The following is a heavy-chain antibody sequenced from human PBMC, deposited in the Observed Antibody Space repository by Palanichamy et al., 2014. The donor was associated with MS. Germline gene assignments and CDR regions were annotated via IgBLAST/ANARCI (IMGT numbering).Heavy chain of an antibody. V-gene: IGHV3-74*03. CDR1: GFTFTSYW. J-gene: IGHJ4*02. D-gene: IGHD5-24*01. CDR3: ARGTDGSSSSRTFDN. Sequence: EVQLWSPGRFSSAWGCLRLSCAASGFTFTSYWMHWVRQAPGKGLVWVSRINSDGNTTTYADSVKGRFTISRDNAKNTLFLQMNTLRAKDSGMYYCARGTDGSSSSRTFDNWGQGTLVTVSS. CDR2: INSDGNTT.